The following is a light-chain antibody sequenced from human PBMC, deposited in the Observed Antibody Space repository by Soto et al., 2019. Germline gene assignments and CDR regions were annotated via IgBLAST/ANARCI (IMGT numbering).Light chain of an antibody. CDR1: QSISSN. CDR2: RAS. J-gene: IGKJ3*01. CDR3: QQRSNWAT. V-gene: IGKV3-15*01. Sequence: EIVMTQSPATLSVSPGERATLSCRASQSISSNLAWYQQKLGQAPRLFIFRASSRATGIPARFSGSGSGTEFNMTISSLEPEDFAVYYCQQRSNWATFGPGTKVDIK.